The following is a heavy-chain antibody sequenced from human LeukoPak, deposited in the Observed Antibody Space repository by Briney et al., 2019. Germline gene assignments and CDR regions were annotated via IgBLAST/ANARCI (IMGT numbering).Heavy chain of an antibody. V-gene: IGHV3-23*01. Sequence: GGSLRLSCAASGFTFTSYSMSWVRQAPGKGLEWVSGTSDRGDYTYYADSVKGRFTISRDNSKNTLYLQMNSLRAEDTAVYYCAKDMVFGELSHFDYWGQGTLVTVS. CDR3: AKDMVFGELSHFDY. CDR2: TSDRGDYT. CDR1: GFTFTSYS. J-gene: IGHJ4*02. D-gene: IGHD3-10*02.